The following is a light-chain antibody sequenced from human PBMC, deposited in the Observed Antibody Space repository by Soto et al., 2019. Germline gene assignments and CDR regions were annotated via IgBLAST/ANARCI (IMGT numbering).Light chain of an antibody. CDR2: DVS. J-gene: IGLJ1*01. Sequence: QSALTQPASVSGSPGQSITISCTGTSSDVGGYNFVSWYQQHPGKAPQLMIYDVSNRPSGVSNRFSGSKSDNTASLIISGLQAEDEADYYCSSYTSSSTPDVFGTGTKLTVL. CDR1: SSDVGGYNF. CDR3: SSYTSSSTPDV. V-gene: IGLV2-14*01.